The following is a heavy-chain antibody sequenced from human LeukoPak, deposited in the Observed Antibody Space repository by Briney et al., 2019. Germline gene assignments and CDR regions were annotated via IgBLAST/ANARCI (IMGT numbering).Heavy chain of an antibody. V-gene: IGHV4-34*01. CDR3: ARGLRPYYSLGPGEY. CDR2: INHSGNT. Sequence: SETLSLTCAVYGGSFSGDCWSWIRQPPGKGLEWIGEINHSGNTNYNLSLKSRVTMSVDTSKNQFSLKLSSVTAADTAVYYCARGLRPYYSLGPGEYWGQGTLVIVSS. D-gene: IGHD3-10*01. J-gene: IGHJ4*02. CDR1: GGSFSGDC.